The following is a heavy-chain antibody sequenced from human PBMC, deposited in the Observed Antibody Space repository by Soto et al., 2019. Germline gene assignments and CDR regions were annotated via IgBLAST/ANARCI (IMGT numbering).Heavy chain of an antibody. J-gene: IGHJ5*02. CDR2: ISAYNGNT. V-gene: IGHV1-18*01. D-gene: IGHD4-17*01. Sequence: ASVKVSCKASGYTFTSYGLSGVRQPPGQGLEWMGWISAYNGNTNYAQKLQGRVIMTTHTSTSTAYMKLRSLRSDDTAVYYCATDFYSHYGDSPTPFNWFDPWGQGTLVTVSS. CDR1: GYTFTSYG. CDR3: ATDFYSHYGDSPTPFNWFDP.